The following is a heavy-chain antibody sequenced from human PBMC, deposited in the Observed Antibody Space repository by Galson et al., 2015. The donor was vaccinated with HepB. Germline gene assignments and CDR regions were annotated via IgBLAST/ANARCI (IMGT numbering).Heavy chain of an antibody. CDR3: AKDHAAPTLISWAY. V-gene: IGHV3-30*18. J-gene: IGHJ4*02. CDR1: GLTFSNYG. D-gene: IGHD2/OR15-2a*01. Sequence: SLRLSCAASGLTFSNYGMHWVRQAPGKGLEWVAAISHDGGKKYYADSVEGRFTISRDTSNNTLYLQMNGLRPEDTAVYYCAKDHAAPTLISWAYWGQGTLVTVSS. CDR2: ISHDGGKK.